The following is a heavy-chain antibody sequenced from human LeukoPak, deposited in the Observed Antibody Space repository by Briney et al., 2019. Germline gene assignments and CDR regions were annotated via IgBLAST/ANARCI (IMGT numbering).Heavy chain of an antibody. V-gene: IGHV3-7*01. CDR3: AELGITMIGGV. Sequence: GGSLRLSCAASGFSFTTYWMGWFRQAPGKGLEWVANINQDESSQYYVDAVRGRFTISRDNAKNSLYLQMNSLRAEDTAVYYCAELGITMIGGVWGKGTTVTISS. CDR1: GFSFTTYW. D-gene: IGHD3-10*02. CDR2: INQDESSQ. J-gene: IGHJ6*04.